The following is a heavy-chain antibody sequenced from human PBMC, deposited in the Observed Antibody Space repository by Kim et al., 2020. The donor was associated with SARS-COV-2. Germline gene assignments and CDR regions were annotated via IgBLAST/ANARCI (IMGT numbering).Heavy chain of an antibody. CDR2: ISWNSGSI. Sequence: GGSLRLSCAASGFTFDDYAMHWVRQAPGKGLEWVSGISWNSGSIGYADSVKGRFTISRDNAKNSLYLQMNSLRAEDTALYYCAKEQPYGAFDIWGQGTMVTVSS. CDR3: AKEQPYGAFDI. CDR1: GFTFDDYA. J-gene: IGHJ3*02. V-gene: IGHV3-9*01. D-gene: IGHD4-17*01.